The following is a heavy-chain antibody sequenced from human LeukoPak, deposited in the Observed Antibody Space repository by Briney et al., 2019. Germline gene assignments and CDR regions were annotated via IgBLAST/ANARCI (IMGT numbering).Heavy chain of an antibody. Sequence: SETLSLTCTVSGGSIGSYYWSWIRQPPGKGLEWIGSFYYSGSTFYNSSLKSRVTISVDTSKNQFSLKLNSVTAADTAVYYCARDKRFYDSGKADHWGQGSLVTVSS. D-gene: IGHD3-10*01. V-gene: IGHV4-39*07. CDR1: GGSIGSYY. CDR3: ARDKRFYDSGKADH. CDR2: FYYSGST. J-gene: IGHJ4*02.